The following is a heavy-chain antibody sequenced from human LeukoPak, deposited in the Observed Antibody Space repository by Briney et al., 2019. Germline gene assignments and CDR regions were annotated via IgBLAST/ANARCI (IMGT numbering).Heavy chain of an antibody. J-gene: IGHJ6*04. CDR3: AGSPPFSLLRGAFEMDV. D-gene: IGHD3-10*01. V-gene: IGHV4-38-2*02. Sequence: SETLSLTCTVSGYSISSGYYWGWIRQPPGQGLEWIGSIYHSGSTYYNPSLKSRVTISVDTSKNQFSLKLSSVTAADTAVYYCAGSPPFSLLRGAFEMDVWGKGTTVTISS. CDR2: IYHSGST. CDR1: GYSISSGYY.